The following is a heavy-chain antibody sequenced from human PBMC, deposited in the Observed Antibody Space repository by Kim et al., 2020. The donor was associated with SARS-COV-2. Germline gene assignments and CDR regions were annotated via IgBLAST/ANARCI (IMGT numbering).Heavy chain of an antibody. D-gene: IGHD6-6*01. J-gene: IGHJ6*02. CDR3: AKDGDSSSSYGHYYYYYGTDV. CDR2: ISGDGGST. V-gene: IGHV3-43*02. Sequence: GGSLRLSCAASGFTFDDYAMHWVRQAPGKGLEWVSLISGDGGSTYYADSVKGRFTSSRDNSKNSLYLQMNSLRTEDTALYYCAKDGDSSSSYGHYYYYYGTDVWGQGTTVAVSS. CDR1: GFTFDDYA.